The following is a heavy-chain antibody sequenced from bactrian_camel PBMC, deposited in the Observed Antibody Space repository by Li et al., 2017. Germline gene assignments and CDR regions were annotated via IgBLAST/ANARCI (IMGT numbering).Heavy chain of an antibody. CDR1: GFTFSSLF. D-gene: IGHD1*01. V-gene: IGHV3-2*01. CDR2: LRSDSRNP. Sequence: HVQLVESGGNLVQPGGSLRLSCAASGFTFSSLFMNWVRQAPGKGLEWVSTLRSDSRNPYYAESVKGRFTISRDNAKNTVYLQMNNLTSDDTAMYYCATSA.